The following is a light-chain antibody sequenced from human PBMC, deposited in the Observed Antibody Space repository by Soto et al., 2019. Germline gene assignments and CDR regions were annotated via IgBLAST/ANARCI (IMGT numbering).Light chain of an antibody. J-gene: IGKJ4*01. CDR2: AAS. V-gene: IGKV1-9*01. CDR3: QQLNSYPLT. Sequence: DIQLTQSPSFLSASVGDRVTITSRASQGISSYLAWYQQKPGKAPKLLIYAASTLQSGVPSRFSGSGSGTEFTLTISSLQPEDFATYYWQQLNSYPLTFGGGTKVEIK. CDR1: QGISSY.